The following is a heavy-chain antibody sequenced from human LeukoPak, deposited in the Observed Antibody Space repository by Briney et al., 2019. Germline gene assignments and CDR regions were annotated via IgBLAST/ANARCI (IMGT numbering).Heavy chain of an antibody. Sequence: PGGSLRLSCAASGFTVSSNDMSWVRQAPGKGLEWVGRTRNKANSYTTEYAASVKGRFTISRDDSKNSLYLQMNSLKTEDTAVYYCARKNYYDSSGYPGTDAFDIWGQGTMVTVSS. CDR3: ARKNYYDSSGYPGTDAFDI. J-gene: IGHJ3*02. V-gene: IGHV3-72*01. CDR1: GFTVSSND. CDR2: TRNKANSYTT. D-gene: IGHD3-22*01.